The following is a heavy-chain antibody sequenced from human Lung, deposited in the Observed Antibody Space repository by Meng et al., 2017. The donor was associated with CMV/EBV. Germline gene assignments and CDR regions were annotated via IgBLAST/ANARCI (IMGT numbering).Heavy chain of an antibody. CDR1: GYTFTSYG. CDR3: ARDRPGGTKGTWLDL. D-gene: IGHD1-14*01. CDR2: ISAYNYNT. J-gene: IGHJ5*02. Sequence: QVAGGQAEVVAKMAGASMMVSGKASGYTFTSYGISWVRQEHGKGLEWMGWISAYNYNTNYAQKLQGRVTMTTDTSTSTAYMELRSLSSVDTAVYYCARDRPGGTKGTWLDLWGQGTLVTVSS. V-gene: IGHV1-18*01.